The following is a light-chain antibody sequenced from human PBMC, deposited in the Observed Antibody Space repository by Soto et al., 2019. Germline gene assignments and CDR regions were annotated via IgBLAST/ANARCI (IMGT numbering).Light chain of an antibody. CDR1: SSNIGSNT. V-gene: IGLV1-44*01. J-gene: IGLJ1*01. CDR2: NNN. Sequence: QSVLTQPPSASGAPGQRGTISCSGSSSNIGSNTVNWYQQLPGTAPKLLIYNNNQRPSGVPDRFSGSKSGTSASLAISGLQSEDEADYYCAAWDDSLTGFYVFGAGTKLTVL. CDR3: AAWDDSLTGFYV.